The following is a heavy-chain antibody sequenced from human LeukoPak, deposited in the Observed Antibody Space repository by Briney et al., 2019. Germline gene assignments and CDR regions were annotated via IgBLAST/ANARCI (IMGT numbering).Heavy chain of an antibody. J-gene: IGHJ5*02. CDR1: GGSISSFY. CDR2: IYYSGST. D-gene: IGHD1-1*01. CDR3: ARHGTSGTNLNWFDP. V-gene: IGHV4-59*01. Sequence: SETLSLTCTVSGGSISSFYWSWIRQPPGKGLEWIAYIYYSGSTNYNPSLKSRVTISVDTSKNQFSLKLSSVTAAHTAVYYCARHGTSGTNLNWFDPWGQGTLVTVSS.